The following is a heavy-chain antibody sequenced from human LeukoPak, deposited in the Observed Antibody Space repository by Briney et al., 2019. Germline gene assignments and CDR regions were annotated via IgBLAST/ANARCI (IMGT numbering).Heavy chain of an antibody. Sequence: SETLSLTCIVSGGSITSDYWSRIRQPPGKGLEWIGYIENSGRTEYNPSLMSRITISVDTSKIQFSLMLSPVTAADTAVYYCARGRYGGYFDCWGQGTLVTVSS. CDR1: GGSITSDY. CDR2: IENSGRT. V-gene: IGHV4-59*01. J-gene: IGHJ4*02. D-gene: IGHD4-23*01. CDR3: ARGRYGGYFDC.